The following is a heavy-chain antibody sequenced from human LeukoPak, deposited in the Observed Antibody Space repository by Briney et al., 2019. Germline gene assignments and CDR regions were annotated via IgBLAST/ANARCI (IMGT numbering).Heavy chain of an antibody. J-gene: IGHJ4*02. CDR3: ARTARSGYGRFDH. CDR1: GGTFSSYA. D-gene: IGHD3-3*01. V-gene: IGHV1-69*05. CDR2: IIPIFGTA. Sequence: SSVKVSCKASGGTFSSYAISWVRQAPGQGLEWMGRIIPIFGTANYAQKFQGRVTITTDESTSTAYMELSSLRSEDTAVYYCARTARSGYGRFDHWGQGTLVTVSS.